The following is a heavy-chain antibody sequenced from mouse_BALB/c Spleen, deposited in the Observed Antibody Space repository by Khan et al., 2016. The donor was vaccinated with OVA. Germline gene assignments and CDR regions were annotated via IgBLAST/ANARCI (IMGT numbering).Heavy chain of an antibody. V-gene: IGHV2-3*01. J-gene: IGHJ4*01. Sequence: QVQLKESGPGLVAPSQSLSITCTVSGFSLTSYGVNWVRQPPGKGLEWLGVIWGDGSTNYHSAIISRLSISKANSKSQVFLKLNSLQTDDPADFYCVKQTYGTLSAMDYWGQGTSVTVSS. CDR2: IWGDGST. D-gene: IGHD2-1*01. CDR3: VKQTYGTLSAMDY. CDR1: GFSLTSYG.